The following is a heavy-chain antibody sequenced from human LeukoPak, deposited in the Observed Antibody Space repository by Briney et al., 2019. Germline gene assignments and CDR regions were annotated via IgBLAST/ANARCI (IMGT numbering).Heavy chain of an antibody. CDR2: IYYSGST. CDR3: LRAVISFGAAVAKGFDC. Sequence: SETLSLTRTVHCVSFSTYYWSSTRQPPGKGLEWIGYIYYSGSTDYNPSLKSRVTMSLDTSKNQFSLKLSSVTAADTAVYYFLRAVISFGAAVAKGFDCWGQGTLVTVSS. D-gene: IGHD3-16*01. V-gene: IGHV4-59*01. J-gene: IGHJ4*02. CDR1: CVSFSTYY.